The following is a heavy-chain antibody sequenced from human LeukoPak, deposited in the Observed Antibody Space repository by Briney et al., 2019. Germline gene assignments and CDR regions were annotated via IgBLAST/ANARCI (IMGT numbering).Heavy chain of an antibody. J-gene: IGHJ4*02. CDR2: IYYSGST. Sequence: SETLSLTCSVSGGSVSSSTYYWSWVRQPPGQGLEWIGFIYYSGSTSYNPSLKSRVTISRDTSKNQFSLRLSSVTAADTAVYYCGRAQPFDSWGQGTLVTVSS. CDR1: GGSVSSSTYY. CDR3: GRAQPFDS. V-gene: IGHV4-61*01.